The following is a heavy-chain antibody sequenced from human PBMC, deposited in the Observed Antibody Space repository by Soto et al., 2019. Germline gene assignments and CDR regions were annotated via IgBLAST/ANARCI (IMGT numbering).Heavy chain of an antibody. D-gene: IGHD3-10*01. CDR1: GFTLSGRS. CDR2: IDNAGTDS. J-gene: IGHJ6*04. CDR3: ARGWFGPDV. Sequence: EVQLVESGGGLVQPGGSLRLSCAASGFTLSGRSMHWVRQAPGKGLVWVSGIDNAGTDSTYADSVKGRFTSSRDNAKNMLYLQMNSLRVEDTAVYSCARGWFGPDVWGTGTTVTVYS. V-gene: IGHV3-74*01.